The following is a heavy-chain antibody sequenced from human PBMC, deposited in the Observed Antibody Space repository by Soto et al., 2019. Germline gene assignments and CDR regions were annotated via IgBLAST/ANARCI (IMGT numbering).Heavy chain of an antibody. CDR3: ATNDYDFWSGYYADYGMDV. CDR1: GFTFSSYA. CDR2: ISGSGGST. Sequence: PGGSLRLSCAASGFTFSSYAMSWVRQAPGKGLEWVSAISGSGGSTYYADSVKGRFTISRDNSKSTLYLQMNSLRAEDTAVYYCATNDYDFWSGYYADYGMDVWGQGTTVTVS. V-gene: IGHV3-23*01. J-gene: IGHJ6*02. D-gene: IGHD3-3*01.